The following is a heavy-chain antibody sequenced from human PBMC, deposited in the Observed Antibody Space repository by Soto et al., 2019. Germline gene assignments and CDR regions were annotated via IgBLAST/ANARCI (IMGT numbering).Heavy chain of an antibody. CDR2: IFWNDDK. V-gene: IGHV2-5*01. J-gene: IGHJ4*02. CDR1: GFSLNPRGVG. D-gene: IGHD3-9*01. CDR3: AYSSFALRHYHWLLNRFGH. Sequence: GSGPTLVNPTQTLTLTCTFSGFSLNPRGVGVGWIRQPAGEALEWLAVIFWNDDKRYSPSLKTRLTITKDTSKNQVTLTMANMDPVDTATYSCAYSSFALRHYHWLLNRFGHWGQGALVTVGS.